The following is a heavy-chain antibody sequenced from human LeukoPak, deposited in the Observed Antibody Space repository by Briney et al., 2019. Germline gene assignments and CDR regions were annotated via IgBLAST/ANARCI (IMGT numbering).Heavy chain of an antibody. D-gene: IGHD6-19*01. Sequence: PGGSLRLSCAASGFTFSDYYMSWIRQAPGKGLEWVSYISSSGSTIYYADSVKGRFTISRDNAKNSLYLQMNSLRAEDTAVYYCPIAVADLEGFDNWGQGNLVTVSS. V-gene: IGHV3-11*01. CDR3: PIAVADLEGFDN. CDR2: ISSSGSTI. CDR1: GFTFSDYY. J-gene: IGHJ4*02.